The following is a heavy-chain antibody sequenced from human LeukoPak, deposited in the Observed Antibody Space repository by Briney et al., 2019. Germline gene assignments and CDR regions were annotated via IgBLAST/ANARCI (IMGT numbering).Heavy chain of an antibody. V-gene: IGHV3-23*01. Sequence: GGSLRLSCAASGFTFSSYAMSWVRQAPGKGLEWVSIIDSSGGGTYYADSVKGRFTISRDNSKNTLYLQMNSLRAEDTAVYYCARGPPYYDILTGPLGGFDYWGQGTLVTVSS. CDR3: ARGPPYYDILTGPLGGFDY. CDR1: GFTFSSYA. J-gene: IGHJ4*02. D-gene: IGHD3-9*01. CDR2: IDSSGGGT.